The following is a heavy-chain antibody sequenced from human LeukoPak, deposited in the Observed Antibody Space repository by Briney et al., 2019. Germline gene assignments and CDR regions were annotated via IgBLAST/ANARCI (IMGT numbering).Heavy chain of an antibody. CDR1: GDSVSSNSAA. D-gene: IGHD6-19*01. Sequence: SQTLSLTCAISGDSVSSNSAAWNWIRQSPSRGLEWLGRTYYRSKWYNDYAVSVKSRITINPDTSKNQFSLQLSSVTLEDTAVYYCAGGYSSGGKWFDPWGQGTLVTVSS. CDR2: TYYRSKWYN. V-gene: IGHV6-1*01. J-gene: IGHJ5*02. CDR3: AGGYSSGGKWFDP.